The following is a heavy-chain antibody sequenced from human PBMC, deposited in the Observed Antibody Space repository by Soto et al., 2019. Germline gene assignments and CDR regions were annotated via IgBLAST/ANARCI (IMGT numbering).Heavy chain of an antibody. D-gene: IGHD5-18*01. J-gene: IGHJ4*02. CDR3: ARDRGYSYGYPDY. V-gene: IGHV1-3*01. Sequence: ASVKVSCKASGYTFTSYAMHWVRQAPGQRLEWMGWINAGNGNTKYSQKFQGRVTITRDTSASTAYMELSSLRSEDTAVYYCARDRGYSYGYPDYWGQGTLVTVSS. CDR2: INAGNGNT. CDR1: GYTFTSYA.